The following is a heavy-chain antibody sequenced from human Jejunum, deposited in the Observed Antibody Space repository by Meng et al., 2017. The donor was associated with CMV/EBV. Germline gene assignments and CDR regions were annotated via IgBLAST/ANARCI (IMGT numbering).Heavy chain of an antibody. D-gene: IGHD3-16*02. Sequence: GGPIINYYWSWIRQPPGKGLEWIGYIYYTGSTNYNPSLKSRVTISVDTSKNQFSLKLTSVTAADTAVYYCARSRVWGTYRPYYFDSWGQGTLVTVSS. CDR3: ARSRVWGTYRPYYFDS. CDR2: IYYTGST. CDR1: GGPIINYY. V-gene: IGHV4-59*01. J-gene: IGHJ4*02.